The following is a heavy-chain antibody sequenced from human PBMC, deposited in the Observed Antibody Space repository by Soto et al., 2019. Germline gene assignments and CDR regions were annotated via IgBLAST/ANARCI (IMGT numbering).Heavy chain of an antibody. CDR2: IYYSGST. CDR3: SSSRLGHVIFRYGLDY. CDR1: DGSISSGGYY. J-gene: IGHJ4*02. Sequence: SETMSLSWTVSDGSISSGGYYWSIIRQPPGKGLEWIGYIYYSGSTYYNPSLKSRVTISVDTSKNQFSLKLSSVTAADTAVYYCSSSRLGHVIFRYGLDYRGQGTLVTVSS. D-gene: IGHD3-10*01. V-gene: IGHV4-30-4*03.